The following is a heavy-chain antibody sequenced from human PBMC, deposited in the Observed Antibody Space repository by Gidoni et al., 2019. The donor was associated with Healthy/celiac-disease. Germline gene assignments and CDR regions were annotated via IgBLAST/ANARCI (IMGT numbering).Heavy chain of an antibody. CDR1: GFTFSSYA. V-gene: IGHV3-23*04. CDR2: ISGSGGST. CDR3: AKGYITMIVVVIPAFDI. J-gene: IGHJ3*02. Sequence: EVQLVESGGGLVQPGGSLRLSCAASGFTFSSYAMSWVRQAPGKGLAWVSAISGSGGSTYYADSVKGRFTISRDNSKNTLYLQMNSLRAEDTAVYYCAKGYITMIVVVIPAFDIWGQGTMVTVSS. D-gene: IGHD3-22*01.